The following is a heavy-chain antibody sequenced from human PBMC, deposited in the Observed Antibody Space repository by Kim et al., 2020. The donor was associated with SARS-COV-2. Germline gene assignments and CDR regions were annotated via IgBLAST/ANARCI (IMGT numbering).Heavy chain of an antibody. Sequence: GGSLRLSCAASGFTFNDHGMNWVRQAPGKGLEWISYISSTSRSIYYADSVKGRFTNARYNAENSLFLQMKRLRDEDTAVDYCAGDLEVWTMVVLVVVPTYYTGIDVWGQGTTVTVSS. J-gene: IGHJ6*02. D-gene: IGHD3-22*01. V-gene: IGHV3-48*02. CDR2: ISSTSRSI. CDR3: AGDLEVWTMVVLVVVPTYYTGIDV. CDR1: GFTFNDHG.